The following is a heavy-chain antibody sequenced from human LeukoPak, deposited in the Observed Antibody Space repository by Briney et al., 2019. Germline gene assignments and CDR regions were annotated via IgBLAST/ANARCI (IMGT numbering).Heavy chain of an antibody. CDR2: TYYRSKWYN. CDR3: ARDLTSYYGSGSAFDP. CDR1: GDSVSSNSAA. Sequence: SQTLSLTCAVSGDSVSSNSAAWHWIRQSPSRGLEWLGRTYYRSKWYNDYAVSVKSRITINPDTSKNQFSLQLNSVTPEDTAVYYCARDLTSYYGSGSAFDPWGQGTLVTVSS. J-gene: IGHJ5*02. V-gene: IGHV6-1*01. D-gene: IGHD3-10*01.